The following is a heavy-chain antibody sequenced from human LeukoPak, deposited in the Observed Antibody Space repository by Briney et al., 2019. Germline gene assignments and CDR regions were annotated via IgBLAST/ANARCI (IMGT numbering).Heavy chain of an antibody. CDR3: AKESTVGASHFDY. Sequence: PGGSLRLSCAASGLTFRTYAMSWVRQAPGKGLEWVAVISYDGSNKYYADSVKGRFTISRDNSKNTLYLQMNSLGAEDTAVYYCAKESTVGASHFDYWGQGTLVTVSS. D-gene: IGHD1-26*01. V-gene: IGHV3-30*18. J-gene: IGHJ4*02. CDR2: ISYDGSNK. CDR1: GLTFRTYA.